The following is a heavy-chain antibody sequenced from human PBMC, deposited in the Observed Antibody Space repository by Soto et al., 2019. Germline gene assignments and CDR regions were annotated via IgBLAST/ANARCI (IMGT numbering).Heavy chain of an antibody. J-gene: IGHJ4*02. Sequence: QVQLVESGGGVVQPGRSLRLSCAASGFTFSSYGMHWVRQAPGKGLEWVAVISYDGSNKYYADSVKGRFTISRDNSKNTLYLQMNSLRAEDTAVYYCAKVGGSYPNFDYWGQGTLVTVSS. CDR2: ISYDGSNK. CDR1: GFTFSSYG. D-gene: IGHD1-26*01. V-gene: IGHV3-30*18. CDR3: AKVGGSYPNFDY.